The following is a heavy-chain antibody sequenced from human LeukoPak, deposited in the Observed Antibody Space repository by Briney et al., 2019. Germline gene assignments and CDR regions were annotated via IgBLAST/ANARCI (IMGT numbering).Heavy chain of an antibody. Sequence: PGGSLRPSCVASGFTFATYAMSWVRQAPGKGLEWVSAINANGIGTFYADSVKGRFTISRDNSKNTLFLQMDSLRAEDTALYYCAKHPVSGNFDSWGQGTLVTVSS. J-gene: IGHJ4*02. CDR2: INANGIGT. D-gene: IGHD5/OR15-5a*01. CDR1: GFTFATYA. CDR3: AKHPVSGNFDS. V-gene: IGHV3-23*01.